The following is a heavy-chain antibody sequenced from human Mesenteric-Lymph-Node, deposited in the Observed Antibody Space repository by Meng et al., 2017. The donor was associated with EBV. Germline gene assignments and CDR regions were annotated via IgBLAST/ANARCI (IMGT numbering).Heavy chain of an antibody. CDR2: IYHFGSP. CDR3: ARRGIAEGFDF. J-gene: IGHJ4*02. Sequence: QLPLEESRSGLVKPSQTLSLTCAVSGGSVSSGGYSWSWIRQPPGKGLEWIGYIYHFGSPNYNPSLKSRVTISVDRSKNQFSLNLTSMTAADTAVYYCARRGIAEGFDFWGQGTLVTVSS. V-gene: IGHV4-30-2*01. CDR1: GGSVSSGGYS.